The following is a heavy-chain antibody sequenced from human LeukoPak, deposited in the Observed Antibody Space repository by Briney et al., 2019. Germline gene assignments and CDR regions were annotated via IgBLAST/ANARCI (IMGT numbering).Heavy chain of an antibody. V-gene: IGHV4-38-2*02. CDR2: ISHSGSP. Sequence: SETLSVTCTVSGYSISSGYYWGWIRQPPGKGLEWIGSISHSGSPYYNPSLKSRVTISVHTSKNQFSLKLSSVTAADTAVYYCARDPVVPATSMQFDWYFDLWGRGTLVTVSS. CDR1: GYSISSGYY. J-gene: IGHJ2*01. CDR3: ARDPVVPATSMQFDWYFDL. D-gene: IGHD2-21*02.